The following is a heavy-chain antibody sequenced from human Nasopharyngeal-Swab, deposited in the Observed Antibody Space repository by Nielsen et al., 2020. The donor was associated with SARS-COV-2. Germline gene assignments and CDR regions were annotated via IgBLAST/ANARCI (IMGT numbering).Heavy chain of an antibody. CDR1: GITFSSYA. J-gene: IGHJ5*02. Sequence: GESLKISWAASGITFSSYAMHWVRQAPGKGLEWVAVISYDGSNKYYADSVKGRFTISRDNSKNTLYLQMNSLRAEDTAVYYCARGREKLAWGQGTLVTVSS. D-gene: IGHD1-26*01. CDR2: ISYDGSNK. V-gene: IGHV3-30-3*01. CDR3: ARGREKLA.